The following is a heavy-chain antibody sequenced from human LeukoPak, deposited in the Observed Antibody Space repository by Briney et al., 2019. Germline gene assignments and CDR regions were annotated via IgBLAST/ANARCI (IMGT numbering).Heavy chain of an antibody. J-gene: IGHJ5*02. CDR1: GYTFTGHY. CDR2: INPNSGGT. CDR3: ARGGAVFDLTGGWFDP. D-gene: IGHD2-21*01. V-gene: IGHV1-2*06. Sequence: ASVKVSCKASGYTFTGHYMHWVRQAPGQGLEWMGRINPNSGGTNYAQKFQGRVTMTRDTSISTAYMELSRLRSDDTAVYYCARGGAVFDLTGGWFDPWGQGTLVTVSS.